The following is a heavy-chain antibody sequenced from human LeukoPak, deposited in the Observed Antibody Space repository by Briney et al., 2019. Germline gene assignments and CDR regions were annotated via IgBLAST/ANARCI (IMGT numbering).Heavy chain of an antibody. V-gene: IGHV1-2*02. CDR2: INPNSGGT. D-gene: IGHD1-1*01. J-gene: IGHJ4*02. CDR1: GFTFSGYY. CDR3: ARESRDTAWSLDL. Sequence: ASVKVSCKASGFTFSGYYMHWVRQAPGQGFEWMGWINPNSGGTNFAQKFQGRVTMTRDTSINTVYMELSSLGSDDTAVYYCARESRDTAWSLDLWGQGTLVTVST.